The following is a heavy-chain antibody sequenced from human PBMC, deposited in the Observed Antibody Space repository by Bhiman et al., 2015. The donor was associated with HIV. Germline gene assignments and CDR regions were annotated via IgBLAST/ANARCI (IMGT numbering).Heavy chain of an antibody. CDR1: QFTFSSYS. Sequence: EVQLVESGGGLVKPGGSLRLSCAASQFTFSSYSMNWVRQAPGKGLEWVSSISGTSSYIYYSYSVKGRFTISRDNAKNSLYLQMNSLRAEDTAVYYCAREFYTDPFAFDIWGQGTMVTVSS. CDR2: ISGTSSYI. V-gene: IGHV3-21*01. CDR3: AREFYTDPFAFDI. J-gene: IGHJ3*02.